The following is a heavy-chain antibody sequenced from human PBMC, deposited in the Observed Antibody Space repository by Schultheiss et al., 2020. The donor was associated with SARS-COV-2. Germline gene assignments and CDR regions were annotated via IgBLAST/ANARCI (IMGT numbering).Heavy chain of an antibody. Sequence: SETLSLTCTVSGGSISSGTYYWGWIRQPPGKELEWIGSFDYSGSTYYNPSLKSRVTISVDTSKNQFSLKLSSVTAADTAVYYCARRTGAAVADSIDYWGQGTLVTVSS. V-gene: IGHV4-39*01. J-gene: IGHJ4*02. CDR3: ARRTGAAVADSIDY. CDR1: GGSISSGTYY. D-gene: IGHD6-19*01. CDR2: FDYSGST.